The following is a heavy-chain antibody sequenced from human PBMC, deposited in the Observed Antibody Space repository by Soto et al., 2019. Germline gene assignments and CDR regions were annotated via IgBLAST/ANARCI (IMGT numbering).Heavy chain of an antibody. Sequence: GGSLRLSCAASGFTFSSYAMSWVRQAPGKGLEWVSAISGSGGSTYYADSVKGRFTISRDNSKNTLYLQMNSLRAEDTAMYYCARREATGYYPAYYYGMDVWGQGTTVTVSS. CDR3: ARREATGYYPAYYYGMDV. CDR1: GFTFSSYA. J-gene: IGHJ6*02. D-gene: IGHD3-9*01. V-gene: IGHV3-23*01. CDR2: ISGSGGST.